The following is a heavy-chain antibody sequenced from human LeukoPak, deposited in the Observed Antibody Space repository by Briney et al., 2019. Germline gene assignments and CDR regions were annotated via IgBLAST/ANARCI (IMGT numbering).Heavy chain of an antibody. CDR1: GFTFSSFW. V-gene: IGHV3-7*05. J-gene: IGHJ4*02. Sequence: GGSLRLSFAASGFTFSSFWMSWVRQAPGKGLEWVANIKRDGGDKYYVDSVKGRFSISRDNAKNSLYLHMNSLRAEDTAVYYCARGDEYTTSPWGQGTLVTVSS. CDR2: IKRDGGDK. D-gene: IGHD2-2*02. CDR3: ARGDEYTTSP.